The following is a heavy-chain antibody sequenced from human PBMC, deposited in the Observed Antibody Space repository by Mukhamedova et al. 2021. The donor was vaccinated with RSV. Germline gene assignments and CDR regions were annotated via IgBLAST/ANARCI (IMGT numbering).Heavy chain of an antibody. Sequence: FSSYSMNWVRQAPGKGLEWVSYISSSSTIYYADSVKGRFTISRDNAKNSLYLQMNSLRAEDTAVFYCARDPWIVGATGYFDYWGQ. CDR3: ARDPWIVGATGYFDY. J-gene: IGHJ4*02. CDR2: ISSSSTI. D-gene: IGHD1-26*01. V-gene: IGHV3-48*04. CDR1: FSSYS.